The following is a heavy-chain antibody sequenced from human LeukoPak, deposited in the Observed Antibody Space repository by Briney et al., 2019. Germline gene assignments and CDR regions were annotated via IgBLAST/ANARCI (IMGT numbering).Heavy chain of an antibody. CDR1: GFTFSNYW. Sequence: PGGSLRLSCAASGFTFSNYWMSWVRQAPGKGLEWVASIKQDGSEKYYVDSVKGRFTISRDNAKNPLYLQMNSLRAEDTAVCYCARQIGWRDAFDIWGQGTMVTVSS. CDR3: ARQIGWRDAFDI. CDR2: IKQDGSEK. J-gene: IGHJ3*02. D-gene: IGHD6-19*01. V-gene: IGHV3-7*01.